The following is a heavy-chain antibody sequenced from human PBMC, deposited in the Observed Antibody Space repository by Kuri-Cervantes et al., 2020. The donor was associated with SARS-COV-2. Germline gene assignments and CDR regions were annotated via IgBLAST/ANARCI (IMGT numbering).Heavy chain of an antibody. J-gene: IGHJ3*02. CDR3: ARPGAPVGSVSAFDI. CDR1: GYTFTSYG. V-gene: IGHV1-18*01. Sequence: ASVKVSCKASGYTFTSYGISWVRQAPGQGLEWMGWISAYNGNTNHAQKLQGRVTITRDTSASTAYMELSSLRSEDTAVYYCARPGAPVGSVSAFDIWGQGTMVTVSS. CDR2: ISAYNGNT.